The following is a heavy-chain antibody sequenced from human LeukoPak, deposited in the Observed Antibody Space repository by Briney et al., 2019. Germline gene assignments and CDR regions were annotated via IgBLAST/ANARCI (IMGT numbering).Heavy chain of an antibody. J-gene: IGHJ4*02. V-gene: IGHV3-7*01. Sequence: GGSLRLSCVASRFTFSNYWMSWVRQAPGKGLEWVANINQDGSKKRYVDSMEGRFTISRDNAKESLYLQLNSLRAEDTAVYYCAKWGPYCVGDYCPALDSWGQGNLVTVSS. CDR1: RFTFSNYW. CDR2: INQDGSKK. D-gene: IGHD2-21*02. CDR3: AKWGPYCVGDYCPALDS.